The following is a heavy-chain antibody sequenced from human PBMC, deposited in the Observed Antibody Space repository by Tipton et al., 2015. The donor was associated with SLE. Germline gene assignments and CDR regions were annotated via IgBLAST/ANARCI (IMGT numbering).Heavy chain of an antibody. J-gene: IGHJ4*02. CDR1: GGSFSGYY. Sequence: LRLSCAVYGGSFSGYYWSWIRQPPGKGLEWIGSTYYSGSTYYNPSLKSRVTISVDTSKNQFSLKLSSVTAADTAVYYCARHCQLYSFVYWGQGTLVTVSS. CDR3: ARHCQLYSFVY. CDR2: TYYSGST. V-gene: IGHV4-34*01. D-gene: IGHD5-24*01.